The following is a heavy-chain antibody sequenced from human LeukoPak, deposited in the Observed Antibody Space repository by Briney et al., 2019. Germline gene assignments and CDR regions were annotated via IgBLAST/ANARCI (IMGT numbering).Heavy chain of an antibody. Sequence: PGGSLRLSCAASGFTFSTYSMNWVRQAPGKGLEWVSTITSHNNIYYADSVKGRFTISRDNAKNSLYLQMNSLRAEDTAVFYCARDPGYSNSPYYLDYWGQGTLVTVSS. D-gene: IGHD5-12*01. V-gene: IGHV3-21*01. CDR1: GFTFSTYS. CDR2: ITSHNNI. CDR3: ARDPGYSNSPYYLDY. J-gene: IGHJ4*02.